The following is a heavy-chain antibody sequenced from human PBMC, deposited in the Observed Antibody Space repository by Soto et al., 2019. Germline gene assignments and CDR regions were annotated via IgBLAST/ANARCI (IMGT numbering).Heavy chain of an antibody. Sequence: ASVKVSCKASGYTFTSYGISWVRQAPGQGLEWMGWFSAYNGNTNYAQKLQGRVTMTTDTSTSTAYMELRSLRSDDTAVYYCARSLSTIASRPGSYYFYFYEMDVWGQGTTVTVSS. CDR1: GYTFTSYG. D-gene: IGHD6-6*01. CDR2: FSAYNGNT. J-gene: IGHJ6*02. V-gene: IGHV1-18*01. CDR3: ARSLSTIASRPGSYYFYFYEMDV.